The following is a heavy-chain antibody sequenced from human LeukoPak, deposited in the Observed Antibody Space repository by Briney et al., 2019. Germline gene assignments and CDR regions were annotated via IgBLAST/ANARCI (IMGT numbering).Heavy chain of an antibody. CDR3: ARSGTAPSDFDY. CDR2: MNPNSGNT. Sequence: ASVKVSCKASGYTFTSYDINWVRQATGQGLEWMGWMNPNSGNTGYAQKFQGRVTITRNTSISTAYMELSSLRSEDTAVYYCARSGTAPSDFDYWGQGTLVTVSS. V-gene: IGHV1-8*03. J-gene: IGHJ4*02. D-gene: IGHD1-1*01. CDR1: GYTFTSYD.